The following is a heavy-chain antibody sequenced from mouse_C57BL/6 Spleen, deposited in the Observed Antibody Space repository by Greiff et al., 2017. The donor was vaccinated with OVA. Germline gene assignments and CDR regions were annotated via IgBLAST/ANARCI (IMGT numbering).Heavy chain of an antibody. D-gene: IGHD1-1*01. CDR3: ARDGTTVVAHWYFDV. J-gene: IGHJ1*03. V-gene: IGHV5-16*01. CDR2: INYDGSST. Sequence: EVHLVASEGGLVQPGSSMKLSCTASGFTFSDYYMAWVRQVPEKGLEWVANINYDGSSTYYLDSLKSRFIISRDNAKNILYLQMSSLKSEDTATYYCARDGTTVVAHWYFDVWGTGTTVTVSS. CDR1: GFTFSDYY.